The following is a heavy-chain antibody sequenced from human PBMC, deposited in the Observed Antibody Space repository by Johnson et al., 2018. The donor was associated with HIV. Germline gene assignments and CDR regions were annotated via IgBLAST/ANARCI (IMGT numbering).Heavy chain of an antibody. D-gene: IGHD5-24*01. V-gene: IGHV3-30*04. J-gene: IGHJ3*02. CDR1: GFTFSYYA. CDR2: ISHDGSNR. CDR3: AREMAWEDAFDI. Sequence: QVQLVESGGGLIQPGGSLRLSCAASGFTFSYYAMHWVRQAPGKGLEWMAVISHDGSNRYYADSVKGRFTISRDNSKNTLYLQTNSLRGEDTAVYYCAREMAWEDAFDIWGQGTMVTVSS.